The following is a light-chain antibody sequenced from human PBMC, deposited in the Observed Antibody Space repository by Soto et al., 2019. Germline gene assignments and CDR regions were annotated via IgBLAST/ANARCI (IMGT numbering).Light chain of an antibody. J-gene: IGLJ2*01. CDR2: ENN. CDR1: SPNIGNNY. CDR3: GTWDSSLSAGVV. Sequence: QSVLTQPPSVSAAPGQKVTISCSGSSPNIGNNYVSWYQQLPGTAPKLLIYENNKRPSGIPDRFSGSKSGTSATLGITGLQTGDEADYYCGTWDSSLSAGVVFGGGTKVTVL. V-gene: IGLV1-51*02.